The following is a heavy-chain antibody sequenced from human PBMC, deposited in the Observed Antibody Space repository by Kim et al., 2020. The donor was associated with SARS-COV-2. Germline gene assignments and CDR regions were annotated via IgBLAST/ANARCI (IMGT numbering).Heavy chain of an antibody. D-gene: IGHD3-10*01. V-gene: IGHV3-30*01. J-gene: IGHJ4*02. CDR3: AGVGGSHY. Sequence: ASTKYYADSSKGRFTTSRHHSRNTLYLQTNSRRSEDTAVYYCAGVGGSHYWGQGALVTVSS. CDR2: ASTK.